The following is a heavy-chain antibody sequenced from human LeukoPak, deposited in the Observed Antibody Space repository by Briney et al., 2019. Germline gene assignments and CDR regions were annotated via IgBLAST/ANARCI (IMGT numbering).Heavy chain of an antibody. V-gene: IGHV1-2*06. CDR3: ARETLSGARFDP. CDR1: GYTFTGYY. J-gene: IGHJ5*02. Sequence: ASVKVSCKASGYTFTGYYMHWVRQAPGQGLEWMGRINPNSGGTNYAQKFQGRVTMTRDTSISTAYMELSRLRSDDTAVYYCARETLSGARFDPWGQGTLVTASS. CDR2: INPNSGGT. D-gene: IGHD1-26*01.